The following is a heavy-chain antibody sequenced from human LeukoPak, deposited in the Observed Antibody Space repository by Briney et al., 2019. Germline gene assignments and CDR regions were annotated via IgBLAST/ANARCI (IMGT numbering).Heavy chain of an antibody. V-gene: IGHV1-2*02. CDR3: ARVSLGTFRVLDRYFDY. CDR1: GYTFTGYY. CDR2: INPNSGGT. Sequence: GASVKVSCKASGYTFTGYYMHWVRQAPGQGLEWMGWINPNSGGTRYEQKFQGRVTMTRDTSISAAYMELSSLRSDDTAVYYCARVSLGTFRVLDRYFDYWGQGTLVTVSS. D-gene: IGHD4/OR15-4a*01. J-gene: IGHJ4*02.